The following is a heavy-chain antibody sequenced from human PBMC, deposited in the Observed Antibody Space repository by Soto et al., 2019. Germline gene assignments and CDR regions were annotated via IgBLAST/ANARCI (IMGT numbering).Heavy chain of an antibody. CDR3: TTPVRFLEWLPSKEGPTWFDP. Sequence: GGSLRLSCAASGFTFSNAWMSWVRQAPGKGLEWVGRIKSKTDGGTTDYAAPVKGRFTISRDDSKNTLYLQMNSLKTEDTAVYYCTTPVRFLEWLPSKEGPTWFDPWGQGTLVTVSS. CDR2: IKSKTDGGTT. J-gene: IGHJ5*02. D-gene: IGHD3-3*01. V-gene: IGHV3-15*01. CDR1: GFTFSNAW.